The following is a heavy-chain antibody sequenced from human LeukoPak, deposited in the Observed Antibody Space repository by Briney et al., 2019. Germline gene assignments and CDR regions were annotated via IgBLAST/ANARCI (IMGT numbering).Heavy chain of an antibody. J-gene: IGHJ6*02. Sequence: PGGSLRLSCAASGFTVSSNYMSWVRQAPGKGLEWVSVIYSGGSTYYADSVKGRFTISRDNSKNTLYLQMNSLRAEDTAVYYCARDLGVFDFWSGYYSDKYGMDVWGQGTTVTVSS. CDR1: GFTVSSNY. CDR2: IYSGGST. CDR3: ARDLGVFDFWSGYYSDKYGMDV. V-gene: IGHV3-66*01. D-gene: IGHD3-3*01.